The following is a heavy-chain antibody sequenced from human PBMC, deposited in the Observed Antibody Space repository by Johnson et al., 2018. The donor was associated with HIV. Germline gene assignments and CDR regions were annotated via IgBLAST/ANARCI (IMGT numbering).Heavy chain of an antibody. CDR3: ARVGIAAAGRDAFDI. CDR1: GFTFSSYA. D-gene: IGHD6-13*01. Sequence: EVQVVESGGGVVQPGRSLRLSCAASGFTFSSYAMHWVRQAPGKGLEWVSGIHWNGGSTGYADSVKGRLTISRDNAKKYLYLQMNSLRAEDTAVYYCARVGIAAAGRDAFDIWGQGTMVTVSS. CDR2: IHWNGGST. V-gene: IGHV3-20*04. J-gene: IGHJ3*02.